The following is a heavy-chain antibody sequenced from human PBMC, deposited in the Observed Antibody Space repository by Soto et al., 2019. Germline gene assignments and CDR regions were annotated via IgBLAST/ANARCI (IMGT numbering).Heavy chain of an antibody. CDR2: ISYDGSNK. CDR1: GFTFSSYA. CDR3: ARDLFDY. Sequence: QVQLVESRGGVVQPGRSLRLSCAASGFTFSSYAMHWVRQAPGKGLEWVAVISYDGSNKYYADSVKGRFTISRDNSKNTLYLQINSLRADDTAVYYCARDLFDYWGQGTLVTVSS. J-gene: IGHJ4*02. V-gene: IGHV3-30-3*01.